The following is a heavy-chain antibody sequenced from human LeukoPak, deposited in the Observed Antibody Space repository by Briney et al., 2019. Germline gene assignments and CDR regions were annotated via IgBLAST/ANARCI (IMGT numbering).Heavy chain of an antibody. D-gene: IGHD6-19*01. V-gene: IGHV1-18*01. Sequence: ASVKVSCKASGYTFTSYGISWVRQAPGQGLEWMGWISAYNGNTNYAQKLQGRVTMITDTSTSTAYMELRSLRSDDTAVYYCASSIAVAGTGVNFDYGGQGTLVTVSS. CDR2: ISAYNGNT. J-gene: IGHJ4*02. CDR1: GYTFTSYG. CDR3: ASSIAVAGTGVNFDY.